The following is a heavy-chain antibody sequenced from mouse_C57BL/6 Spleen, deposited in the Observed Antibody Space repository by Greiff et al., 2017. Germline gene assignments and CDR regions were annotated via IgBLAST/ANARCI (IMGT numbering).Heavy chain of an antibody. Sequence: QVQLKQPGAELVRPGSSVKLSCKASGYTFTSYWMDWVKQRPGQGLEWIGNIYPSDSETHYNQKFKDKATLTVDKSSSTAYMQLSSLTSEDSAVYYCARSRGGRAWFAYWGQGTLVTVSA. V-gene: IGHV1-61*01. CDR2: IYPSDSET. D-gene: IGHD3-3*01. J-gene: IGHJ3*01. CDR3: ARSRGGRAWFAY. CDR1: GYTFTSYW.